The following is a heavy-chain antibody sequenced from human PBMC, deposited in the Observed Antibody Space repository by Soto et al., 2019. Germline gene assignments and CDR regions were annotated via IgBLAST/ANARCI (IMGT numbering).Heavy chain of an antibody. CDR3: ARHTWGRQRGWFDP. CDR2: IYSSGST. V-gene: IGHV4-39*01. Sequence: SETLSLTCTVSGGSVSRSSCYGGWIRQPLGKGLEWIGTIYSSGSTFYNPSLKSRVTISGDTSKNQFSLKLSSVTAADTAVYYCARHTWGRQRGWFDPWGQGTLVTVSS. CDR1: GGSVSRSSCY. D-gene: IGHD2-2*01. J-gene: IGHJ5*02.